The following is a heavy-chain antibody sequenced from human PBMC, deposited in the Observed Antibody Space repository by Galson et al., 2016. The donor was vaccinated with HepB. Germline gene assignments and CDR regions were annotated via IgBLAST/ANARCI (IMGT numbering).Heavy chain of an antibody. CDR2: ITYDGSKK. CDR1: GFTFSSYG. J-gene: IGHJ4*02. D-gene: IGHD3-10*01. Sequence: SLRLSCAASGFTFSSYGMHWVRQAPGKGLEWVAVITYDGSKKYYADSVKGRFTISRDNSKNTLYLQMNSLRAEDTAVYYCARAPPLEGSDYNTQYYFYFWGQGTLVTVSS. CDR3: ARAPPLEGSDYNTQYYFYF. V-gene: IGHV3-30*03.